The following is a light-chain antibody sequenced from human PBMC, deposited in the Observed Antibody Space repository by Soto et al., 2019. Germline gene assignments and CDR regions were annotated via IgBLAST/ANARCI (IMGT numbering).Light chain of an antibody. CDR2: GVS. Sequence: DIQMTQCRSSLSASVGDSVTITCRASQSISSCLNWYQQKPGKAPKVLVYGVSSLQSGVPSRFSCSGSGTDFTLIISSLQPEDFATYYCQQSYTTPRTFGQGTRLENK. CDR1: QSISSC. CDR3: QQSYTTPRT. J-gene: IGKJ5*01. V-gene: IGKV1-39*01.